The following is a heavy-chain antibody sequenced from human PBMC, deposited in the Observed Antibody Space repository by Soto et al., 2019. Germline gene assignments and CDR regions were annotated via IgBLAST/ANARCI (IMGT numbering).Heavy chain of an antibody. CDR1: GYTFTSYY. J-gene: IGHJ4*02. Sequence: GASVKVSCKASGYTFTSYYMHWVRQAPGQGLGWMGIINPSGGSTSYAQKFQGRVTMTRDSSTSTVYMELSSLRSEDTAVYYCARAATTVTTFDYWGQGTLVTVSS. CDR2: INPSGGST. V-gene: IGHV1-46*01. CDR3: ARAATTVTTFDY. D-gene: IGHD4-17*01.